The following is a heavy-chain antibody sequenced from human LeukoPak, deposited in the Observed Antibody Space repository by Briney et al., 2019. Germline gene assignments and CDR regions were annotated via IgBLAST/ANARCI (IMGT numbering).Heavy chain of an antibody. D-gene: IGHD1-26*01. J-gene: IGHJ4*02. CDR3: ARNYNGMSN. V-gene: IGHV3-74*01. Sequence: GGSLRLSCAASQLTFSNYGMIWVRQAPGKGQVRVSYINDDGSSATYAHSAKGRFTVSRDNAKKTLYLQMNGLRAEDTAVYYCARNYNGMSNWGQGTQVIVSS. CDR1: QLTFSNYG. CDR2: INDDGSSA.